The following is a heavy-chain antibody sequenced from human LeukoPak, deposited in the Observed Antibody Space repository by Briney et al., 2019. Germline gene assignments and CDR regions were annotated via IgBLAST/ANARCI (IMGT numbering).Heavy chain of an antibody. CDR2: INPNSGGT. Sequence: ASVKVSCKASGYTFTGYYMHWVRQAPGQGLEWMGWINPNSGGTNYAQKLQGWVTMTRDTSISTAYMELSRLRSDDTAVYYCAREGYRITMVRGVIRSLGMDVWGKGTTVTVSS. J-gene: IGHJ6*04. V-gene: IGHV1-2*04. CDR1: GYTFTGYY. D-gene: IGHD3-10*01. CDR3: AREGYRITMVRGVIRSLGMDV.